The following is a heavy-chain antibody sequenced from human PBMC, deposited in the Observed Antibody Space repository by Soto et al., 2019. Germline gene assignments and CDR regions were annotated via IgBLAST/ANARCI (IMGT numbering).Heavy chain of an antibody. J-gene: IGHJ4*02. CDR1: GFTFSNYA. D-gene: IGHD3-3*01. V-gene: IGHV3-23*01. CDR3: AKDLPLFDGYFDQ. CDR2: ITDSGDST. Sequence: GGSLRLSCAASGFTFSNYAMSWVRQAPGKGLEWVSGITDSGDSTYYADSVKGRFTISRDNSKNTLFLQMNSLRGEDTALYYCAKDLPLFDGYFDQRGRGTLVTVSS.